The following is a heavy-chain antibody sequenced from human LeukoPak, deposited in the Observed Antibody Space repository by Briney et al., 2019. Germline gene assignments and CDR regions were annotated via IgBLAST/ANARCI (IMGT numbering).Heavy chain of an antibody. V-gene: IGHV3-30-3*01. J-gene: IGHJ4*02. CDR1: GFTFSSYA. CDR2: ISYDGSNK. CDR3: ARVIVVVATMDYFDF. D-gene: IGHD2-15*01. Sequence: QSGRSLRLSCAASGFTFSSYAMHWVRQAPGKGLEWVAVISYDGSNKYYADSVKGRFTISRDNSKNTLYLQMNSLRAEDTAVYYCARVIVVVATMDYFDFWGQGTLVTVSS.